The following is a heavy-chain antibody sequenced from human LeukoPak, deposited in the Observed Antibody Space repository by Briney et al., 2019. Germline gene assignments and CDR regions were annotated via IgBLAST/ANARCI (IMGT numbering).Heavy chain of an antibody. CDR2: FDPEDGET. CDR1: GYTLTELS. Sequence: GASVKVSCKVSGYTLTELSMHWVRQAPGKGLEWRGGFDPEDGETIYAQKFQGRVTMTEDTSTDTAYMELSSLRSEDTAVYYCATDSERGLLWFGELRNLDYWGQGTLVTVSS. D-gene: IGHD3-10*01. V-gene: IGHV1-24*01. J-gene: IGHJ4*02. CDR3: ATDSERGLLWFGELRNLDY.